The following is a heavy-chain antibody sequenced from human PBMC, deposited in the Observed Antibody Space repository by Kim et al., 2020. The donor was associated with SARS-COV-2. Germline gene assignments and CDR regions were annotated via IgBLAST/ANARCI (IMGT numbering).Heavy chain of an antibody. CDR1: GYTFTSYG. V-gene: IGHV1-18*04. D-gene: IGHD2-2*01. CDR2: ISAYNGNT. CDR3: ARDDLQYQLLGWNYYYGMDV. Sequence: ASVKVSCKASGYTFTSYGISWVRQAPGQGLEWMGWISAYNGNTNYAQKLQGRVTMTTDTSTSTAYMELRSLRSDDTAVYYCARDDLQYQLLGWNYYYGMDVWGQGTTVTVSS. J-gene: IGHJ6*02.